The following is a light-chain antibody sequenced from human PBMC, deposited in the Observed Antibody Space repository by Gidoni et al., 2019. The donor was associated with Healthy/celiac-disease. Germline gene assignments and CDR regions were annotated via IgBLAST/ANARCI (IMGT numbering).Light chain of an antibody. CDR3: QQYYGYPLT. CDR1: QGISSY. J-gene: IGKJ4*01. Sequence: AIRITQSPSSFSASTGDRVTITCRASQGISSYLAWYQQKPGKAPKLLIYAASTLQSGVPSRFSGSGSGTAFTLTISCLQSEDFATYYCQQYYGYPLTFGGGTKVEIK. CDR2: AAS. V-gene: IGKV1-8*01.